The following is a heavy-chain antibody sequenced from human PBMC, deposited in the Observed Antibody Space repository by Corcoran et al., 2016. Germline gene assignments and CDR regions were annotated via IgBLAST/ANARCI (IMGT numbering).Heavy chain of an antibody. Sequence: QVQLVESGGGVVQPGRSLRLSCAASGFTFSSYGMHWVRQAPGKGLEWVAVIWYDGSNKYYADSVKGRFTISRDNSKNTLYLQMNSLRAEDTAVYYCARELGELYYFDYWGQGTLVTVSS. J-gene: IGHJ4*02. D-gene: IGHD3-16*01. CDR1: GFTFSSYG. CDR3: ARELGELYYFDY. V-gene: IGHV3-33*01. CDR2: IWYDGSNK.